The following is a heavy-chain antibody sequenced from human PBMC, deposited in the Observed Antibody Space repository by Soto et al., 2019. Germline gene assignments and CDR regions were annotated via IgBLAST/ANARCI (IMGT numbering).Heavy chain of an antibody. CDR3: ARDPSGYSYRFDP. Sequence: QVQLVDSGGGVVQPGRSLRLSCAASGFTFSSYAMHWVRQAPGKGLEWVAVISYDGSNKYYADSVKGRFTISRDNSKNTLYLQMNSLRAEDTAVCYCARDPSGYSYRFDPWGQGTLVTVSS. D-gene: IGHD5-18*01. J-gene: IGHJ5*02. CDR2: ISYDGSNK. CDR1: GFTFSSYA. V-gene: IGHV3-30-3*01.